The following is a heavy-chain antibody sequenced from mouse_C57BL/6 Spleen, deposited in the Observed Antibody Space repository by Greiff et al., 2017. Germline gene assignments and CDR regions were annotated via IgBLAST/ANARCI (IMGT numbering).Heavy chain of an antibody. J-gene: IGHJ1*03. CDR3: TTLRRYWYFDV. CDR1: GYTFTDYE. D-gene: IGHD2-12*01. Sequence: VKLKQSGAELVRPGASVTLSCKASGYTFTDYEMHWVKQTPVHGLEWIGAIDPETGGTAYNQKFKGKAILTADKSSSTAYLELRSLTSEDSAVYYCTTLRRYWYFDVWGTGTTVTVSS. V-gene: IGHV1-15*01. CDR2: IDPETGGT.